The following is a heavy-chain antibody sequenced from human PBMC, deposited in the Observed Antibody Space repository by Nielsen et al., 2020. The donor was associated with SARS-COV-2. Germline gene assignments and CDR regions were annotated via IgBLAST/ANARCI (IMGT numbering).Heavy chain of an antibody. V-gene: IGHV1-8*01. Sequence: WVRQAPGQRLEWMGWINAGNGNTKYSQKFQGRVTMTRNTSISTAYMELSSLRSEDTAVYYCARGLIAAAGSLSYYYYGMDVWGQGTTVTVSS. J-gene: IGHJ6*02. CDR2: INAGNGNT. CDR3: ARGLIAAAGSLSYYYYGMDV. D-gene: IGHD6-13*01.